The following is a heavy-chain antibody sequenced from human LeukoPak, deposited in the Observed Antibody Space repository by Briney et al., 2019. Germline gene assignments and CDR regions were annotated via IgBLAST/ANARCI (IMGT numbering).Heavy chain of an antibody. CDR2: INPNSGGT. V-gene: IGHV1-2*02. CDR3: ARVLIPYDSSGYRGH. J-gene: IGHJ4*02. Sequence: GASVKVSCKASGYTFSAYYLHWVRQAPGQGLEWMGWINPNSGGTNHAQRFQGRVTMTRDTSISTAYMELSRLRSDDTAVYYCARVLIPYDSSGYRGHWGQGTLVTVSS. D-gene: IGHD3-22*01. CDR1: GYTFSAYY.